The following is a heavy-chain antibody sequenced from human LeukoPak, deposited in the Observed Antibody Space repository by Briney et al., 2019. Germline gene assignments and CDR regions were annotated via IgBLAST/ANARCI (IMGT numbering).Heavy chain of an antibody. CDR3: ARGEHSSSWPNLYFDY. J-gene: IGHJ4*02. Sequence: ASVKVSCKASGHTFTNYYITWVRQAPGQGLEWMGWISAYNGNTNYAQKLQGRVTMSTDTSTSTAYMELRSLRSDDTAVYYCARGEHSSSWPNLYFDYWGQGTLVTVPS. CDR1: GHTFTNYY. D-gene: IGHD6-13*01. CDR2: ISAYNGNT. V-gene: IGHV1-18*01.